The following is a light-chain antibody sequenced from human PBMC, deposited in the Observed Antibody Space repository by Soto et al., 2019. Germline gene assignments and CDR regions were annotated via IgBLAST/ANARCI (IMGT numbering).Light chain of an antibody. V-gene: IGLV2-14*03. CDR2: DVT. CDR1: SSDVGGYNY. Sequence: QSALTQPASVSGSPGPSITISCTGTSSDVGGYNYVSWYQHHPGKAPKLIIYDVTKRTSGISKPFSGSKSGNTASLTIPGHQPEDEADYYCSSYTTSNARQIVFGTGTQLTVL. CDR3: SSYTTSNARQIV. J-gene: IGLJ1*01.